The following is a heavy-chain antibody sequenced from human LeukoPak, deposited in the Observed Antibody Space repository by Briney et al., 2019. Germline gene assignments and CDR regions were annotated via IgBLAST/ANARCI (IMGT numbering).Heavy chain of an antibody. V-gene: IGHV5-51*01. Sequence: GESLKISCKGSGYSFTTYWIVWVRQMPGKGLEWMGIIYPGDSDTRYSPSFQDQVTISADKSISTAYLQWSSLKASDTAMYYWARHSQLSYGPSNWFDPWGQGNPVTVSS. CDR1: GYSFTTYW. D-gene: IGHD3-16*01. CDR2: IYPGDSDT. CDR3: ARHSQLSYGPSNWFDP. J-gene: IGHJ5*02.